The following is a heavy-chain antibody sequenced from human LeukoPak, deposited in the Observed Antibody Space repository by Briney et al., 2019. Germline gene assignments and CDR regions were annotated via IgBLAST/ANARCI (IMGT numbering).Heavy chain of an antibody. J-gene: IGHJ6*04. D-gene: IGHD3-22*01. V-gene: IGHV5-51*01. CDR1: GYSFTSYW. Sequence: GESLKISSKGSGYSFTSYWIGWVRQMPGKGLEWMGIIYPGDSDTRYSPSFQGQVTISADKSISTAYLQWSSLKASDTAMYYCARASYYYDSSGSGVDVWGKGTTVTVSS. CDR3: ARASYYYDSSGSGVDV. CDR2: IYPGDSDT.